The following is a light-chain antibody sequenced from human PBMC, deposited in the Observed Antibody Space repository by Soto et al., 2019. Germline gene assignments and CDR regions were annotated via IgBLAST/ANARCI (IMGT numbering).Light chain of an antibody. Sequence: SFLTHPASCSVCRGQWRTMSCTGASSDVGGYNYVSWYQQHPGKAPKLMIYSVNDRPSGVSSRFSGYRSGNTASLTISGLPAEEAADYYYSSYKSSSNLFGTGTKVTV. CDR2: SVN. V-gene: IGLV2-14*01. CDR1: SSDVGGYNY. CDR3: SSYKSSSNL. J-gene: IGLJ1*01.